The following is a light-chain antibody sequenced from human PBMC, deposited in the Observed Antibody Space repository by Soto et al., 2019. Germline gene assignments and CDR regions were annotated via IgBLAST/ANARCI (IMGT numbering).Light chain of an antibody. J-gene: IGLJ2*01. CDR1: GSSIGTNT. CDR2: GNN. CDR3: TAWDGSLNNVL. V-gene: IGLV1-44*01. Sequence: QSVLTQPPSASGTPGQRVTISCSGSGSSIGTNTVNWYRQLPGTAPKHLIYGNNQRPSGGPDRFSGSKSATSASPAISGLRSEDEAEYYCTAWDGSLNNVLFGGGTKVTVL.